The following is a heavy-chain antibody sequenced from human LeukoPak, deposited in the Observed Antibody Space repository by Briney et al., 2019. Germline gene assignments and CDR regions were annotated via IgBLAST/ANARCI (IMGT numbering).Heavy chain of an antibody. D-gene: IGHD2-2*01. CDR1: GGSISSYY. CDR2: IYYSGST. CDR3: ARTNLGYCSSTSCYPGRAFDI. J-gene: IGHJ3*02. V-gene: IGHV4-59*12. Sequence: PSETLSLTCTISGGSISSYYWSWIRQPPGKGLEWIGYIYYSGSTNYNPSLKSRVTISVDTSKNQFSLKLSSVTAADTAVYYCARTNLGYCSSTSCYPGRAFDIWGQGTMVTVSS.